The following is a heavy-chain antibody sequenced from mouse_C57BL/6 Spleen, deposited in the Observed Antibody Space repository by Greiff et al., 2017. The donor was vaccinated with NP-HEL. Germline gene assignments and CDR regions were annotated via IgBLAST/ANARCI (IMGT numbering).Heavy chain of an antibody. CDR1: GYTFTNYS. D-gene: IGHD1-1*01. Sequence: QVQLKQSGAELVRPGASVKLSCKASGYTFTNYSINWVKQRPGQGLEWIARIYPGSGNTYYNEKFKGKATLTAEKSSSTAYMQLSSLTSEDSAVYFCARRGRITTDFDYWGQGTTLTVSS. CDR2: IYPGSGNT. J-gene: IGHJ2*01. CDR3: ARRGRITTDFDY. V-gene: IGHV1-76*01.